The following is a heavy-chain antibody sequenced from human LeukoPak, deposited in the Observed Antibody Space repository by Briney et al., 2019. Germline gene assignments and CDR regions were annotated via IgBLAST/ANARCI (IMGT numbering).Heavy chain of an antibody. Sequence: PGGSLRLSCAASGFTFSSYAMHWVRQAPGKGLEWVAVISYDGSNKYYADSVKGRFTISRDNSKNTLYLQMNSLRAEDTAVYYCANDRLWFGELLDYWGQGTLVTVSS. D-gene: IGHD3-10*01. V-gene: IGHV3-30*04. CDR1: GFTFSSYA. CDR2: ISYDGSNK. CDR3: ANDRLWFGELLDY. J-gene: IGHJ4*02.